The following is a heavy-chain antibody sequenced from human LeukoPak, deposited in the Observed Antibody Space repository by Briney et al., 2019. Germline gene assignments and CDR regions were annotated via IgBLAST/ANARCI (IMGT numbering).Heavy chain of an antibody. CDR2: ISSSSSYI. J-gene: IGHJ4*02. CDR1: GFTFSSYT. D-gene: IGHD3-22*01. V-gene: IGHV3-21*01. Sequence: GGSLRLSCAASGFTFSSYTMNWVRQSPGKGLEWVSSISSSSSYIYYADSVKGRFTISRDNAKNSLYLQMDSLSAEDTAVYYCVRGIYYYDSRGYYGGTYWGQGTLVTVSS. CDR3: VRGIYYYDSRGYYGGTY.